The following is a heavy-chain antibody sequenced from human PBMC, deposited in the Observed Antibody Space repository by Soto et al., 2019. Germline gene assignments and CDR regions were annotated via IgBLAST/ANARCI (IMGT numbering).Heavy chain of an antibody. CDR3: AIVLPELATIGSFGY. Sequence: ASVKVSCKASGYTFTNYYMHWVRQAPGQGLEWMGVIHYSGATPTYAQKFQGRVTMARDTSTSTVYVELSSLTSEDTAVYYCAIVLPELATIGSFGYCRQRPLVPVS. V-gene: IGHV1-46*01. CDR1: GYTFTNYY. CDR2: IHYSGATP. J-gene: IGHJ4*02.